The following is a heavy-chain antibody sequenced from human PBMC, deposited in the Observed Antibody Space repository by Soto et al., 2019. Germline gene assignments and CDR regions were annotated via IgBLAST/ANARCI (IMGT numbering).Heavy chain of an antibody. D-gene: IGHD2-2*02. CDR3: ARDLYGRYFDY. V-gene: IGHV3-23*01. J-gene: IGHJ4*02. CDR2: ISGSGGST. CDR1: GFTFSNYA. Sequence: PGGSLRLSCAASGFTFSNYAMSWVRQAPGKGLEWVSAISGSGGSTYYADSVKGRFTISRDNAKNSLYLQMNSLRAEDTAVYYCARDLYGRYFDYWGQGTLVTVSS.